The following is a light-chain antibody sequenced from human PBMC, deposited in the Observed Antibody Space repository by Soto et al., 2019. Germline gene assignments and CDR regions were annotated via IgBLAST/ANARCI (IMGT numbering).Light chain of an antibody. J-gene: IGKJ4*01. V-gene: IGKV2-30*02. CDR3: LQGTHWPPT. CDR2: NVS. CDR1: QSLVHSDGNTY. Sequence: DVLMTQSPLSLPVTLGQPASISCRSSQSLVHSDGNTYLNWFQQRPGQSSRRLIFNVSNRDSGVPDRFSGSGSATDFTLKISRVEAEDVGVYYCLQGTHWPPTFGGGTKVEIK.